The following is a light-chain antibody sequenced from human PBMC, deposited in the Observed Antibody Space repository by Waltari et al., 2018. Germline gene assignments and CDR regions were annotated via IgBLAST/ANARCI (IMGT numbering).Light chain of an antibody. CDR1: SRDVGGYRL. CDR3: CSYAGSTTSSVV. J-gene: IGLJ1*01. Sequence: QSALTQPASVSGSPGQSITIPCTGSSRDVGGYRLFSWYQQHPGKAPKLMIYAVTKRPSGVSHRFSGSKSGNTASLTISGLQTEDEADYYCCSYAGSTTSSVVFGTGTKVIVL. CDR2: AVT. V-gene: IGLV2-23*02.